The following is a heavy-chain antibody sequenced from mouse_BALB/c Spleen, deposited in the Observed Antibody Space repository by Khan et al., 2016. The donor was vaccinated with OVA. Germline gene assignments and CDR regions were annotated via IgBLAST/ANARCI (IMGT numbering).Heavy chain of an antibody. CDR1: GYTFSTYW. V-gene: IGHV1-7*01. CDR2: INPTSGYT. Sequence: VELVESGAALAKPGASVKMSCKASGYTFSTYWMHWVKQRPGQGLEWIGYINPTSGYTDYNEKFKDKATLSADKSSSTAYMQLSRLTSEDSAVYYCTRDRIDYWGKGTTLTVSS. J-gene: IGHJ2*01. CDR3: TRDRIDY.